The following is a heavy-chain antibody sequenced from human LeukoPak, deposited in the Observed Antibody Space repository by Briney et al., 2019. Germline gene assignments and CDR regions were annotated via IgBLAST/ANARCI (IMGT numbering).Heavy chain of an antibody. J-gene: IGHJ4*02. CDR3: AKDYYGS. D-gene: IGHD3-10*01. Sequence: GGSLRLSCAASGFTFSSYGMHWVRQAPGKGLEWVAVISYDGSNKYYEDSVKGRFTISRDNSKNTLYLQMNSLRAEDTALYYCAKDYYGSGGQGTLVTVSS. CDR1: GFTFSSYG. CDR2: ISYDGSNK. V-gene: IGHV3-30*18.